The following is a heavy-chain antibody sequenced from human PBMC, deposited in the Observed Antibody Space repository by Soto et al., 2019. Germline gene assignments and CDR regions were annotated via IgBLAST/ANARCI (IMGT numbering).Heavy chain of an antibody. CDR3: ARGYDSSGYYDY. V-gene: IGHV1-8*01. Sequence: QVQLVQSGAEVKKPGASVKVSCKASGYTFTSYDINWVRQATGQGLERMGRMNPNSGNTGYAQKFQGRVTMTRNTYISTAYMELSSLRSDDTAVYYCARGYDSSGYYDYWGQGTLVTVSS. D-gene: IGHD3-22*01. CDR2: MNPNSGNT. J-gene: IGHJ4*02. CDR1: GYTFTSYD.